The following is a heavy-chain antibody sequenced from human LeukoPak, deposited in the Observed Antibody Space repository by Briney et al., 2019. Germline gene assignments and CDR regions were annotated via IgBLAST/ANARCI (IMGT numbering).Heavy chain of an antibody. CDR2: ISAYNGNT. D-gene: IGHD6-19*01. Sequence: ASVKVSCKASGGTFSSYAISWVRQAPGQGLEWMGWISAYNGNTNYAQKLQGRVTMTTDTSTSTAYMELRSLRSDDTAVYYCARDLAVAGDAFDIWGQGTMVTVSP. J-gene: IGHJ3*02. CDR3: ARDLAVAGDAFDI. CDR1: GGTFSSYA. V-gene: IGHV1-18*01.